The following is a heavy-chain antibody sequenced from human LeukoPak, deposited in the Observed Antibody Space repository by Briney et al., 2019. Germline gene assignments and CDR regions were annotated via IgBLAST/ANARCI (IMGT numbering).Heavy chain of an antibody. CDR3: ARVLQYCGGDCYYYYYYYMDV. D-gene: IGHD2-21*01. CDR1: GGSISSYY. J-gene: IGHJ6*03. Sequence: ASETLSLTCTVSGGSISSYYWSWIRQPPGKGLEWIEYIYYSGSTNYNPSLKSRVTISVDTSKNQFSLRLSSVTAADTAVYYCARVLQYCGGDCYYYYYYYMDVGGKGTTVTASS. CDR2: IYYSGST. V-gene: IGHV4-59*01.